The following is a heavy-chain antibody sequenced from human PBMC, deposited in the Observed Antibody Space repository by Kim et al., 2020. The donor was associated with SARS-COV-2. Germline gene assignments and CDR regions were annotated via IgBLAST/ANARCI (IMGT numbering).Heavy chain of an antibody. V-gene: IGHV3-13*01. CDR3: ARGQMAAAGNYYYYYGMDV. CDR1: GFTFSSYD. D-gene: IGHD6-13*01. Sequence: GGSLRLSCAASGFTFSSYDMHWVRQATGKGLEWVSAIGTAGDTYYPGSVKGRFTISRENAKNSLYLQMNSLRAGDTAVYYCARGQMAAAGNYYYYYGMDVWGPGTTVTLS. J-gene: IGHJ6*02. CDR2: IGTAGDT.